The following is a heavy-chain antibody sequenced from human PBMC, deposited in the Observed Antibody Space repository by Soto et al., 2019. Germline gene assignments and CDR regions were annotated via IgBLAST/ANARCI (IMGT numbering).Heavy chain of an antibody. Sequence: GGSLRLSCAASGFTFSSYAMSWVRQAPGKGLEWVSAISGSGGSTYYADSVKGRFTISRDNSKNTLYLQMNSLRAEDTAVYYCARGRSGSYYYFDHWGQGTLVTVSS. CDR1: GFTFSSYA. J-gene: IGHJ4*02. CDR2: ISGSGGST. D-gene: IGHD1-26*01. CDR3: ARGRSGSYYYFDH. V-gene: IGHV3-23*01.